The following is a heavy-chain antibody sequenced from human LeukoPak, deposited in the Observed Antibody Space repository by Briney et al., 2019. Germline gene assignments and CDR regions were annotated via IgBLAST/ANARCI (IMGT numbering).Heavy chain of an antibody. CDR3: ARVGRYFGAFDI. J-gene: IGHJ3*02. CDR2: MYISGNT. V-gene: IGHV3-66*01. D-gene: IGHD1-26*01. Sequence: GGSLRLSRAASGFTVTTNYMSWVRQAPGKGLEWVSVMYISGNTKYADSVKGRFTISRDNSKNTLYLQMNSLRAEDTAVYYCARVGRYFGAFDIWGQGTMVTVSP. CDR1: GFTVTTNY.